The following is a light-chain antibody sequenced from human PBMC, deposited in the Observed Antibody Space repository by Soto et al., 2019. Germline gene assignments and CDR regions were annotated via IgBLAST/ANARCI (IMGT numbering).Light chain of an antibody. CDR1: QSLSSSF. V-gene: IGKV3-20*01. CDR2: GAS. Sequence: EVVLTQSPGTLSLSPGERATLSCRASQSLSSSFLAWYQQAPGQAPRLLIYGASSRATGIPGRFSGSGSGTDFTLTISRLEPEDYAVYYCQQYDKSPLTFGGGTKVDIK. CDR3: QQYDKSPLT. J-gene: IGKJ4*01.